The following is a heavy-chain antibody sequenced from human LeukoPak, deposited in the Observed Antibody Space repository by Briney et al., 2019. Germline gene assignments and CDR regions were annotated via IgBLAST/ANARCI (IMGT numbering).Heavy chain of an antibody. V-gene: IGHV4-38-2*02. CDR2: IYHSGST. CDR3: ARERGRFGVDY. CDR1: GYSISSGYY. Sequence: GSLRLSCTVSGYSISSGYYWGWIRQPPGKGLEWIGSIYHSGSTYYNPSLKSRVTISVDTSKNQFSLKLSSVTAADTAVYYCARERGRFGVDYWGQGTLVTVSS. J-gene: IGHJ4*02. D-gene: IGHD3-10*01.